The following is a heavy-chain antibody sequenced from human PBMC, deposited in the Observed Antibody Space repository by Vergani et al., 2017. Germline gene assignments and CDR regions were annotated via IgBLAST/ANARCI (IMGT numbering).Heavy chain of an antibody. D-gene: IGHD3-22*01. CDR3: TKAGQYDSDNFHDS. Sequence: QVQLVESGGGVVQPGGSLRLSCIASGFTFRIYGMHWVRQAPGKGLEWVAFIRYDGTKRFYRASVKGPFTISRDNSQTTVFLQMNSLRADDSAVYYCTKAGQYDSDNFHDSWGQGALVTVAS. J-gene: IGHJ1*01. V-gene: IGHV3-30*02. CDR2: IRYDGTKR. CDR1: GFTFRIYG.